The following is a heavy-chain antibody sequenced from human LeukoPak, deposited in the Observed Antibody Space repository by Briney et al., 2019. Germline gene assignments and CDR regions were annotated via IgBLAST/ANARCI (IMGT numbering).Heavy chain of an antibody. Sequence: SGTLSLTCAVSGGSISSSNWWSWVRQPPGKGLEWIGEIYHSGSTNCNPSLKSRVTISVDKSKNQFSLKLSSVTAADTAVYYCARSPRGTVTTLFEYWGQGTLVTVSS. D-gene: IGHD4-11*01. CDR2: IYHSGST. J-gene: IGHJ4*02. V-gene: IGHV4-4*02. CDR1: GGSISSSNW. CDR3: ARSPRGTVTTLFEY.